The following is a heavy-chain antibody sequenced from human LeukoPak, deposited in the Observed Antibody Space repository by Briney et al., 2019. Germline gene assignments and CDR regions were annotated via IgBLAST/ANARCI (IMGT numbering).Heavy chain of an antibody. J-gene: IGHJ4*02. D-gene: IGHD3-9*01. CDR3: ATVPPSYDVLTGYYM. Sequence: ASVKVSCKVSGYTLTELSMHWVRQAPGKGLEWMGGFDPEDGETIYAQNFQGRVTMTEETPTDTVYMQLSSLRSEGTAVYYCATVPPSYDVLTGYYMWGQGTLVTVSS. V-gene: IGHV1-24*01. CDR2: FDPEDGET. CDR1: GYTLTELS.